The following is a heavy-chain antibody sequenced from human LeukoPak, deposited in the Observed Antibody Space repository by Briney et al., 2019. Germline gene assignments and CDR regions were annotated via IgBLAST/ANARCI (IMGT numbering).Heavy chain of an antibody. CDR2: INHSGST. V-gene: IGHV4-34*01. Sequence: SETLSLTCAVYGGSFSGYYWSWIRQPPGKGLEWIGEINHSGSTNYNPSLKSRVTISVDTSKNQFSLKLSSVTAADTAVYYCAGTEYSGSYYVPRVFDYWGQGTLVTVSS. CDR1: GGSFSGYY. CDR3: AGTEYSGSYYVPRVFDY. D-gene: IGHD1-26*01. J-gene: IGHJ4*02.